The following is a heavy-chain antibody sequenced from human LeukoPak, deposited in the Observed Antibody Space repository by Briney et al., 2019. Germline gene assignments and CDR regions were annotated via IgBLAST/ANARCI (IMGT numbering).Heavy chain of an antibody. J-gene: IGHJ4*02. V-gene: IGHV4-39*07. Sequence: SETLSLTCTVSGGSISNTSYYWGWIRQSPGKGLEWFGSIYYSGSTFYNPSLESRVTISVDTSKNQFSLRLPSVTAADTAVYYCATEDISVYYPFDYCGQGTLVTVSS. D-gene: IGHD3-3*01. CDR2: IYYSGST. CDR3: ATEDISVYYPFDY. CDR1: GGSISNTSYY.